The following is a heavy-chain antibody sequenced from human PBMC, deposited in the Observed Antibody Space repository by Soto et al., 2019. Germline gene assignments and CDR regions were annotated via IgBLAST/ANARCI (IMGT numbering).Heavy chain of an antibody. Sequence: SETLSLTCAVYGGSFSGYYWSWIRQPPGKGLEWIGEINHSGSTNYNPSLKSRVTISVDTSKNQFSLKLSSVTAADTAVYYCARHYYDSSGYPYPLDYWGQGTLVTVSS. J-gene: IGHJ4*02. CDR1: GGSFSGYY. V-gene: IGHV4-34*01. CDR3: ARHYYDSSGYPYPLDY. D-gene: IGHD3-22*01. CDR2: INHSGST.